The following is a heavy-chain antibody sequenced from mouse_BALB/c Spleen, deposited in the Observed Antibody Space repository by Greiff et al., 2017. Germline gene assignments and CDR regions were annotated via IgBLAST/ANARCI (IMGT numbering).Heavy chain of an antibody. D-gene: IGHD2-3*01. J-gene: IGHJ4*01. Sequence: EVHLVESGGGLVQPGGSRKLSCAASGFTFSSCGMHWVRQAPEKGLEWVADFSSGSSTIYYAATVKGRFTISRDNPKNTLFLQMTSLRSEDTAMYYCAREGGLLRGYAMDYWGEGASVTVSS. CDR3: AREGGLLRGYAMDY. CDR2: FSSGSSTI. V-gene: IGHV5-17*02. CDR1: GFTFSSCG.